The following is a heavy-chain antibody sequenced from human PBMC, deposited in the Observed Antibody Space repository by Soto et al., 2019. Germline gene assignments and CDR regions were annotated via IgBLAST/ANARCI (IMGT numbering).Heavy chain of an antibody. J-gene: IGHJ4*02. Sequence: SETLSLTCTVSGGSISGYYWSWIRQPPGKGLGWIGNVYYSGGAKYNPSVKRRVSISVDTSKNQFSLNLSSVTAADTAGYYCTRGPPSGYYPFDYWGQGVLVTVSS. CDR3: TRGPPSGYYPFDY. D-gene: IGHD3-22*01. CDR1: GGSISGYY. CDR2: VYYSGGA. V-gene: IGHV4-59*01.